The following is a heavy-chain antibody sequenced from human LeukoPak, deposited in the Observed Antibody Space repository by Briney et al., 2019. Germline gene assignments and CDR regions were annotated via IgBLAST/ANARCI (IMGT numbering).Heavy chain of an antibody. Sequence: ASVKVSCKASGYTFTSYNMHWVRQAPGQGLEWMGIINPSGDSKSYTEKFQGRVSMTKDTFTSTVYMELSSLRAEDTAVYYCARGAYSGTGSYYDYWGQGTLVTVSS. D-gene: IGHD3-10*01. CDR3: ARGAYSGTGSYYDY. V-gene: IGHV1-46*01. CDR2: INPSGDSK. CDR1: GYTFTSYN. J-gene: IGHJ4*02.